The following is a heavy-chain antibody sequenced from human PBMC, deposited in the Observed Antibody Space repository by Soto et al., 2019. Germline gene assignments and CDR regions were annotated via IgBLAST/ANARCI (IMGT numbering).Heavy chain of an antibody. D-gene: IGHD5-12*01. CDR1: GFTFSSYG. J-gene: IGHJ3*02. CDR2: ISYDGSNK. CDR3: AKDNGSGCDWLRVGDASDI. V-gene: IGHV3-30*18. Sequence: GGSLRLSCAASGFTFSSYGMHWVRQAPGKGLEWVAVISYDGSNKYYADSVKGRLTISRDNSKNTLYLQMNSLRGEDTAVYYSAKDNGSGCDWLRVGDASDIWGQGTMVTVS.